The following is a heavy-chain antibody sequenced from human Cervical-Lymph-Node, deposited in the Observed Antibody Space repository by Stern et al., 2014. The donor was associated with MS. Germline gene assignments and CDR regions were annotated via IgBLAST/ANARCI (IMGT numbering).Heavy chain of an antibody. D-gene: IGHD3-16*01. J-gene: IGHJ3*01. CDR3: ARDGLSDAFEF. CDR2: IIPIVGVT. CDR1: GGTFSSNT. Sequence: VPLVESGAEVKQPWSSVKGSCKASGGTFSSNTVSWVRQAPGQGLEWMGRIIPIVGVTDYAQNFQGRVTITADKSTGTAYMELSRLRSEDTAVYYCARDGLSDAFEFWGQGTMVTVSS. V-gene: IGHV1-69*09.